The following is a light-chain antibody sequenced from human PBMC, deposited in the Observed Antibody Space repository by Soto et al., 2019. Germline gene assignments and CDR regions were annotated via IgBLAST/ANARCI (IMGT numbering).Light chain of an antibody. J-gene: IGKJ1*01. Sequence: EIVLTQSPATQSLSPGEIATLSCRASQSVSSYLAWYQQKPGQAPRLLIYAASSRATGIPDRFSGSGSGTDFSLTISRLEPEDFAVYYCQQYDTSPRTFGQGTKVDIK. CDR1: QSVSSY. V-gene: IGKV3-20*01. CDR3: QQYDTSPRT. CDR2: AAS.